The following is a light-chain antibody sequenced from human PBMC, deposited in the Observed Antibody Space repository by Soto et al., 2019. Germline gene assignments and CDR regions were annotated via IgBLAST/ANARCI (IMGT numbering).Light chain of an antibody. CDR1: VGL. CDR2: DDT. V-gene: IGLV2-23*01. J-gene: IGLJ1*01. CDR3: CLYVGGRTYL. Sequence: ALTQPASVSGSPGQSITISCTGTVGLVSWYQQLPGNVPKLIIYDDTKRPSGVSGRFSGSKSGNTASLTISGLQTEDEADYYCCLYVGGRTYLFGTGTKVTVL.